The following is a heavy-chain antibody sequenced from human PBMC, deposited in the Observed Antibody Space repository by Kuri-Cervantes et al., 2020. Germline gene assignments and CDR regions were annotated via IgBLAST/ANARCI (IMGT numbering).Heavy chain of an antibody. CDR1: GFTFRSYG. Sequence: GESLKISCAASGFTFRSYGMHWVRQAPGKGLEWVAVISYDGSNKYYADSVKGRFTISRDNSKNTLYLQMNSLRAEDTAVYYCAKDYGDYADYYYMDVWGRGTTVTVSS. D-gene: IGHD4-17*01. J-gene: IGHJ6*03. CDR3: AKDYGDYADYYYMDV. CDR2: ISYDGSNK. V-gene: IGHV3-30-3*02.